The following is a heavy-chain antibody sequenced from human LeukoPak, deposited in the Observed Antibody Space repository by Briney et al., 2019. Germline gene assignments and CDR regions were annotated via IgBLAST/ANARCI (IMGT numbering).Heavy chain of an antibody. CDR1: GYTLTELS. J-gene: IGHJ5*02. CDR2: FDPEDGET. D-gene: IGHD3-22*01. Sequence: ASVKVSCKVSGYTLTELSMHWVRQAPGKGLEWMGGFDPEDGETIYAQKFQGRVTMTEDTPTDTAYMELSSLRSEDTAVYYCATGGGSSGYNWFDPWGQGTLVTVSS. V-gene: IGHV1-24*01. CDR3: ATGGGSSGYNWFDP.